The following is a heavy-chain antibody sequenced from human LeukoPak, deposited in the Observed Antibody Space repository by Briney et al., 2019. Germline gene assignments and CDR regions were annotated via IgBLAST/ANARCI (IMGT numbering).Heavy chain of an antibody. Sequence: VASVKVSCKASGGTFSSYAISWVRQAPGQGLEWMGRIIPILGIANYAQKFQGRVTITADKSTSTAYMELSSLRSEDTAVYYCARGGYDFWSGYYLLDYSAYYYYGMDVWGQGTTVTVSS. J-gene: IGHJ6*02. CDR1: GGTFSSYA. V-gene: IGHV1-69*04. D-gene: IGHD3-3*01. CDR3: ARGGYDFWSGYYLLDYSAYYYYGMDV. CDR2: IIPILGIA.